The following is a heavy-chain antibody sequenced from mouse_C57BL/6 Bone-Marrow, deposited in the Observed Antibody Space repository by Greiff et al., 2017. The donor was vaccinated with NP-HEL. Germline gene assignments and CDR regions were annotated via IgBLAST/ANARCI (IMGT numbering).Heavy chain of an antibody. CDR2: IWSGGST. CDR3: AREATVVGIDY. V-gene: IGHV2-2*02. Sequence: VQLQESGPGLVQPSQSLSITCTVSGFSLTSYGVHWVRQSPGKGLEWLGVIWSGGSTDYNAAFISRLSISKDNSKSQVFFKRNSLQANDTAIYYCAREATVVGIDYWGQGTTLTVSS. CDR1: GFSLTSYG. J-gene: IGHJ2*01. D-gene: IGHD1-1*01.